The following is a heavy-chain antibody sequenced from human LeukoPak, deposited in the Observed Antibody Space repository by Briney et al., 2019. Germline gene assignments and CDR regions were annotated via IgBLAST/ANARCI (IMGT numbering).Heavy chain of an antibody. CDR3: AREIVVVVAAPAIDAFDI. J-gene: IGHJ3*02. CDR2: ISSSSNTI. Sequence: QTGGSLRLSCAASGFTFSNYGMNWVRQAPGKGLEWVSYISSSSNTIYYAGSVKGRFTISRDNAKNSLYLQMNSLRAEDTAVYYCAREIVVVVAAPAIDAFDIWGQGTMVTVSS. CDR1: GFTFSNYG. V-gene: IGHV3-48*01. D-gene: IGHD2-15*01.